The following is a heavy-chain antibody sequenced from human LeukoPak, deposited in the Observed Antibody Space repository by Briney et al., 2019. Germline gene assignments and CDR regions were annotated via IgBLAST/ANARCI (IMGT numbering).Heavy chain of an antibody. D-gene: IGHD3-10*01. CDR3: ARAVWFGGIFNYYYMDV. CDR1: GCSISSHY. V-gene: IGHV4-59*11. J-gene: IGHJ6*03. CDR2: IYYSGST. Sequence: SETLSLTCTVSGCSISSHYWSWIRQPPGKGLEWIGDIYYSGSTNYNPSLKSRVTISVDTSKNQFSLKLSSVTAADTAVYYCARAVWFGGIFNYYYMDVWGKGTTVTVSS.